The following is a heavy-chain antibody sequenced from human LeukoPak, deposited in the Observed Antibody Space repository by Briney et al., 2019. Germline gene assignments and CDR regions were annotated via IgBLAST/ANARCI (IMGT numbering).Heavy chain of an antibody. CDR2: ISYDGSNK. CDR1: GFTFSSYG. V-gene: IGHV3-30*03. D-gene: IGHD3-9*01. Sequence: GGSLRLSCAAAGFTFSSYGMHWVRQAPGKGLEWVAVISYDGSNKYYADSVKGRFTISRDNSKNTLYLQMNTLRVEDTAVYYCTRDLMDYDVSTGLHHYYMDVWGQGTTVTVSS. CDR3: TRDLMDYDVSTGLHHYYMDV. J-gene: IGHJ6*02.